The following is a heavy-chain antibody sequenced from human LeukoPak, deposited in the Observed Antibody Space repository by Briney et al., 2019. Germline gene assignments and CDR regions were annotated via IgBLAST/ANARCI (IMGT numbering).Heavy chain of an antibody. CDR2: IYSGGGT. D-gene: IGHD3-3*01. CDR3: ARDGRFLGWLSAHDAFDI. V-gene: IGHV3-66*02. CDR1: GFSLSRNY. Sequence: PGGSLRLSCAASGFSLSRNYITGVRQAPGKGLEGVSLIYSGGGTDCADSVKDRFAISRDNYKDTLHLKMNSLRAEDTAVYYCARDGRFLGWLSAHDAFDIWGQGTMVTVSS. J-gene: IGHJ3*02.